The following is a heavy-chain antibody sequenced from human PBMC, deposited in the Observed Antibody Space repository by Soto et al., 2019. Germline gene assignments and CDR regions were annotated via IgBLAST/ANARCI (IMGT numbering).Heavy chain of an antibody. CDR3: TRDGPPFDY. V-gene: IGHV1-18*01. J-gene: IGHJ4*02. Sequence: SXXVSCKASGYTFTTYAISWVRQAPGQGLEWMGWISAYNGNTKYAQNLQGRVTMTTDTSTSTAYMELRSLRSDDTAVYYCTRDGPPFDYWGQGTLVTVSS. CDR2: ISAYNGNT. CDR1: GYTFTTYA.